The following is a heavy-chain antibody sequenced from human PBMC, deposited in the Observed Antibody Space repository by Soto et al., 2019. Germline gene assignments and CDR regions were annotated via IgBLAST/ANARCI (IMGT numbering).Heavy chain of an antibody. J-gene: IGHJ4*02. D-gene: IGHD1-26*01. V-gene: IGHV1-3*05. CDR3: AGEASYSGSYYVGY. CDR1: GYTFTDYA. CDR2: INVGNGNT. Sequence: QVQVVQSGAEEKKPGASVKVSCRASGYTFTDYAIHWVRQAPGQSLEWMGWINVGNGNTIYSQKFQARVTIARDTXASTAFMELSSLTSEDTAVYYCAGEASYSGSYYVGYWGQGTLVTVSS.